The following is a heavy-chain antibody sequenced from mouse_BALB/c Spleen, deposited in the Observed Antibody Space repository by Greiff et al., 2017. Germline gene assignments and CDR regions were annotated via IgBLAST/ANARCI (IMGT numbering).Heavy chain of an antibody. V-gene: IGHV5-6-5*01. CDR1: GFTFSSYA. Sequence: EVKLVESGGGLVKPGGSLKLSCAASGFTFSSYAMSWVRQTPEKRLEWVASISSGGSTYYPDSVKGRFTISRDNARNILYLQMSSLRSEDTAMYYCARGGVYYDYDGGNYAMDYWGQGTSVTVSS. J-gene: IGHJ4*01. D-gene: IGHD2-4*01. CDR3: ARGGVYYDYDGGNYAMDY. CDR2: ISSGGST.